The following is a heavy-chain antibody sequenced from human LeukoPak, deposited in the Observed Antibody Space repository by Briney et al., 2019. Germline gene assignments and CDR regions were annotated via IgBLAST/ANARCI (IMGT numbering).Heavy chain of an antibody. Sequence: PSETLSLTCTVSGGSISSSSYYWGWIRQPPGKGLEWIGYIYYSGSTNYNPSLKSRVTISVDTSKNQFSLKLSAVTAADTAVYYCARGWHGTNYYWFDPWGQGTLVTVSS. CDR2: IYYSGST. CDR3: ARGWHGTNYYWFDP. D-gene: IGHD4/OR15-4a*01. V-gene: IGHV4-61*05. J-gene: IGHJ5*02. CDR1: GGSISSSSYY.